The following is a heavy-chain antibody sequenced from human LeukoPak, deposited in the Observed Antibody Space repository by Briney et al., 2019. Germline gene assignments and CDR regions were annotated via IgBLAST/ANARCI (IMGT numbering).Heavy chain of an antibody. CDR2: IIPIFGSA. V-gene: IGHV1-69*13. CDR1: GGTFSSYA. CDR3: ARDPPGLRHFDY. D-gene: IGHD2-15*01. Sequence: ASVKVSCKASGGTFSSYAISWVRQAPGQGLEWIGGIIPIFGSANYAQKFQGRVTITADESTSTAYMELSSLRSEDTAVYYCARDPPGLRHFDYWGQGTLVTVSS. J-gene: IGHJ4*02.